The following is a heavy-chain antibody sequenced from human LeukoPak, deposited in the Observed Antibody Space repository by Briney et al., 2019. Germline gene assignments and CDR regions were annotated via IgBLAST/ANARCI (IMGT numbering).Heavy chain of an antibody. CDR1: GLTFSVYS. CDR3: ARYSSSWHANDY. Sequence: GGSLRLSCAASGLTFSVYSVSCVRQAPGGGGGWVSSICSSSSDIYYADSVKGRFTLSRDNAKNSLYLQMNGLRAEDTGVYFCARYSSSWHANDYWGQGTLVTVSS. V-gene: IGHV3-21*01. J-gene: IGHJ4*02. CDR2: ICSSSSDI. D-gene: IGHD6-13*01.